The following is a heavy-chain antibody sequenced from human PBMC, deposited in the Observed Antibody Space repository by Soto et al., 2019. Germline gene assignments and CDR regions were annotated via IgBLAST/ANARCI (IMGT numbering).Heavy chain of an antibody. CDR3: ARDRHYYCTNGVCYRYYYYGMDV. CDR2: INPSGGST. CDR1: GYTFTSYY. J-gene: IGHJ6*02. D-gene: IGHD2-8*01. V-gene: IGHV1-46*01. Sequence: QVQLVQSGAEVKKPGASVKVSCKASGYTFTSYYMHWVRQAPGQGLEWMGIINPSGGSTSYAQKFQGRVTMTRDTSASTVYMALSSLRSEDTAVYYCARDRHYYCTNGVCYRYYYYGMDVWGQGTTVTVSS.